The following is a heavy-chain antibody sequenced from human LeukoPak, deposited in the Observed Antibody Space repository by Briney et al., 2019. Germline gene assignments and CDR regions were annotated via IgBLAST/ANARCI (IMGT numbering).Heavy chain of an antibody. CDR2: INPNSGGT. CDR3: ASARGITIFGVVIGWFDP. Sequence: ASVRVSCKXSGYTFTGYYMHWVRQAPGQGLEWMGWINPNSGGTNYAQKFQGRVTMTRDTSISTAYMELSRLRSDDTAVYYCASARGITIFGVVIGWFDPWGQGTLATVSS. V-gene: IGHV1-2*02. D-gene: IGHD3-3*01. CDR1: GYTFTGYY. J-gene: IGHJ5*02.